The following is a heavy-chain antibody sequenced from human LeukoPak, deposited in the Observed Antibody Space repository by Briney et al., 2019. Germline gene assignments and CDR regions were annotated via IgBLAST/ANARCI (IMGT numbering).Heavy chain of an antibody. Sequence: PGGSLRLSCAASGFTFGNYGMHWVRQAPGKGLEWVALISYDGSNKKYADSVKGRLTISRDNSKNTLYPQMNSLRAEDTAVYYCAKGYDSGLYQLYYFDYWGQGTLVTVSS. CDR1: GFTFGNYG. J-gene: IGHJ4*02. D-gene: IGHD6-19*01. CDR2: ISYDGSNK. V-gene: IGHV3-30*18. CDR3: AKGYDSGLYQLYYFDY.